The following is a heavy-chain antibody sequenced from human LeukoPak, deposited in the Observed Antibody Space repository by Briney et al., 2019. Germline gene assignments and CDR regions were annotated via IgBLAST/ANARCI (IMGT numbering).Heavy chain of an antibody. J-gene: IGHJ6*03. CDR3: ARGGSYYGSGSYMDV. Sequence: PSETLSLTRTVSGRSISSSSYYWGWIRQPPGKGLEWIGSIHYSGSTYYNPSLKSRVTISVDTSKNQFALKLSSVTAPDTVVYYRARGGSYYGSGSYMDVWGKGTTVTVSS. CDR1: GRSISSSSYY. CDR2: IHYSGST. D-gene: IGHD3-10*01. V-gene: IGHV4-39*02.